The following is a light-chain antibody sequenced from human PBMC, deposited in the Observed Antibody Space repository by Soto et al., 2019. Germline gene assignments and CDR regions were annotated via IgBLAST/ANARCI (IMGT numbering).Light chain of an antibody. CDR3: QQRKNWPEFT. CDR2: YAS. J-gene: IGKJ3*01. Sequence: EIVLTQSPATLSLSPGERATLSCMASQSVSSSLVWYQQKRGQAPRLLIYYASNRDTGIPARFSGSGSGTDYTLTISSLEPEDFAVYYCQQRKNWPEFTFGPGTKVDIK. V-gene: IGKV3-11*01. CDR1: QSVSSS.